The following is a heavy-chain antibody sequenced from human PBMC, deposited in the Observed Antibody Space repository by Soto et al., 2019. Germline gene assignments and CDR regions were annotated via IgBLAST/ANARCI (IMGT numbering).Heavy chain of an antibody. D-gene: IGHD3-22*01. V-gene: IGHV4-34*01. CDR1: GGSFNHY. J-gene: IGHJ4*02. CDR3: ARGYYDTRGSYYLFFDF. CDR2: IYHSGST. Sequence: QVQLPQWGAGLLKPSETLSLTCAVYGGSFNHYWSWIRQTPEKGLEWIGEIYHSGSTNYNPSLKSRVTISVDKSKNQFSLRLSSVTVADTAIYYCARGYYDTRGSYYLFFDFWGQGTLVTVSS.